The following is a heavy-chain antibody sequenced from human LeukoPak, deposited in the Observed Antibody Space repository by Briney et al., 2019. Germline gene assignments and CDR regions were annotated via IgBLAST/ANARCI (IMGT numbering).Heavy chain of an antibody. V-gene: IGHV3-23*01. J-gene: IGHJ6*02. CDR3: AKGVRGYGSGINGMDV. CDR2: ISGGGGST. D-gene: IGHD3-10*01. Sequence: GGSLRLSCAASGFTFSNYDMNWVRQAPGKGLEWVSSISGGGGSTYYADSVKGRFTNSRDNSKNTLYLQMNSLRAEDTALYSCAKGVRGYGSGINGMDVWGQGSTVTVS. CDR1: GFTFSNYD.